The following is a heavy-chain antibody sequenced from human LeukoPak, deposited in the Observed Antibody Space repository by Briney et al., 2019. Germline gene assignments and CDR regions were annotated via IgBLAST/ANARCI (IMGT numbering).Heavy chain of an antibody. CDR1: GFTFTTYA. CDR2: ISGTGDTT. D-gene: IGHD2-15*01. CDR3: AKDLNTIVVVVAAFDY. Sequence: GGSLRLSCSASGFTFTTYAMTWVRQPPGKGLEWVSGISGTGDTTSYADSVKGRFTISRDNSKNTLFLQMNSLRAEDTAVYYCAKDLNTIVVVVAAFDYWGQGTLVTVSS. J-gene: IGHJ4*02. V-gene: IGHV3-23*01.